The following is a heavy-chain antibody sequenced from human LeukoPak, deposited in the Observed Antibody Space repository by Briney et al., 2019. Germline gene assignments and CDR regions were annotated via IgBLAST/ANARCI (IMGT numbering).Heavy chain of an antibody. V-gene: IGHV1-69*13. CDR3: ARDRAMITFGGVIAHYGMDV. D-gene: IGHD3-16*02. Sequence: SVKVSCKASVGTFSSYAISWVRQPPGQGLEWVGGIFPIFGTANYAQKFQGRVTITADESTSTAYMELSSLRSEDTAVYYCARDRAMITFGGVIAHYGMDVWGQGTTVTVSS. CDR1: VGTFSSYA. CDR2: IFPIFGTA. J-gene: IGHJ6*02.